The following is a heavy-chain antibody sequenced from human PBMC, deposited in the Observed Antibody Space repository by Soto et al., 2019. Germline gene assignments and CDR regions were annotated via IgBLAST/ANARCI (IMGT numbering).Heavy chain of an antibody. CDR2: IIPIFGTA. D-gene: IGHD3-16*01. CDR3: ARSASSPLAELDWFDP. V-gene: IGHV1-69*06. CDR1: GGTFSSYA. J-gene: IGHJ5*02. Sequence: ASVKVYCKASGGTFSSYAIIWVRQAHGQGLEWMGGIIPIFGTANYAQKFQGRVTITADNSKNTLYLQMNSLRAEDTAVYYCARSASSPLAELDWFDPWGQGTLVTVSS.